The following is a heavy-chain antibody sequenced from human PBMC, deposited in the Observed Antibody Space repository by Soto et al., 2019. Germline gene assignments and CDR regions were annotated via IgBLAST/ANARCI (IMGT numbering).Heavy chain of an antibody. CDR1: GFSLSTTGVG. CDR2: IFWDDDK. Sequence: QITLKESGPSLVKPTQTLTLTCTFSGFSLSTTGVGVGWIRQPPGKALEWLALIFWDDDKRYSPSLKNRLTITNDTSNHQVVLTMTNMDPVDTATYYCARLRWVQLRSPKYYFDYWGQGTLVTVSS. CDR3: ARLRWVQLRSPKYYFDY. V-gene: IGHV2-5*02. D-gene: IGHD5-12*01. J-gene: IGHJ4*02.